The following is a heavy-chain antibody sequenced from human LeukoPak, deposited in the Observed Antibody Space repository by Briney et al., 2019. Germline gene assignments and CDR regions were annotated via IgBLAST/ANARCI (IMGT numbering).Heavy chain of an antibody. CDR2: INPTRGSA. Sequence: ASVKVSRKASGYTFTTYYMHWVRQAPGQGLEWMGMINPTRGSASYAQKFQDRVTMTRDTSTSTVYMELSSLTSEDTAVYYCARESHNVAWHLGGYWGQGTLVTVSS. D-gene: IGHD3-22*01. CDR1: GYTFTTYY. CDR3: ARESHNVAWHLGGY. V-gene: IGHV1-46*01. J-gene: IGHJ4*02.